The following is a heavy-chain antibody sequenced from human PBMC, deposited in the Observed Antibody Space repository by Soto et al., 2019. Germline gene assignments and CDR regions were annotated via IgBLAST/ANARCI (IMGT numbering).Heavy chain of an antibody. D-gene: IGHD3-10*01. Sequence: QVQLQASVPGLVKPSGSLSLTCAVSGGSISSSKWWSWVRQPPGNGLEWIAEIHHSGSINYNPSLKSRVTISVDKSKNHCSRKLSSVTAADTAVYYCATGRRFGELSFDYWCQGNLVTVSS. CDR3: ATGRRFGELSFDY. J-gene: IGHJ4*02. V-gene: IGHV4-4*02. CDR1: GGSISSSKW. CDR2: IHHSGSI.